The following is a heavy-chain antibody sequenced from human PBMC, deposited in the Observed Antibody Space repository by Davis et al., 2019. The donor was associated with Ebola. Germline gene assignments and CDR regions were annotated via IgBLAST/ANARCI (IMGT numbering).Heavy chain of an antibody. CDR3: ARAIYYYDSSGYSDY. CDR1: GYTFTGYY. V-gene: IGHV1-2*06. Sequence: AASVKVSCKASGYTFTGYYMHWVRQAPGQGLEWMGRINPNSGGTNYAQNVQGRVTMTTDTSTSTAYMEVGILRSDDTAVYYCARAIYYYDSSGYSDYWGQGTLVTVSS. J-gene: IGHJ4*02. CDR2: INPNSGGT. D-gene: IGHD3-22*01.